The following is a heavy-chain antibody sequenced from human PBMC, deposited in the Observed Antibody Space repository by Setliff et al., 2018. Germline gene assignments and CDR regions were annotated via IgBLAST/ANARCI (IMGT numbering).Heavy chain of an antibody. Sequence: GASVKVSCKVSGYTLTELSMHWVRQAPGKGLEWMGGFDPEDGETIYAQKFQGRVTMTEDTSTDTAYMELSSLRSEDTAVYYCATNSGGNTIDAFDIWGRGTMVTVS. J-gene: IGHJ3*02. CDR2: FDPEDGET. CDR1: GYTLTELS. D-gene: IGHD2-15*01. V-gene: IGHV1-24*01. CDR3: ATNSGGNTIDAFDI.